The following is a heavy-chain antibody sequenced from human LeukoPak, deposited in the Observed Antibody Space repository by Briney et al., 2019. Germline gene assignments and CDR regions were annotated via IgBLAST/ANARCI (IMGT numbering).Heavy chain of an antibody. CDR2: IYYSGST. V-gene: IGHV4-38-2*01. CDR1: GYSISSGYY. J-gene: IGHJ3*02. CDR3: ARAAPRDAADAFDI. Sequence: PSETLSLTCAVSGYSISSGYYWGWIRQPPGKGLEWIGSIYYSGSTYYNPSLKSRVTISVDTSKNQFSLKLSSVTAADTAVYYCARAAPRDAADAFDIWGQGTMVTVSS. D-gene: IGHD6-13*01.